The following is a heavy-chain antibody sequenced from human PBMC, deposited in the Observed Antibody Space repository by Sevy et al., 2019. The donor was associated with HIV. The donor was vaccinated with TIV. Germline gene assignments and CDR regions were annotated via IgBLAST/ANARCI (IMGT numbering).Heavy chain of an antibody. CDR2: INRDGSGK. J-gene: IGHJ4*02. D-gene: IGHD6-25*01. CDR3: LRGGVGY. V-gene: IGHV3-7*01. CDR1: GFTFSDYW. Sequence: GGSLRLSCEASGFTFSDYWMTWVRQAPGKGLEWVASINRDGSGKYYVDSVKGRFIISRHNVKKSVFVQMNTLRGEDTAMYYCLRGGVGYWGQETLVTVSS.